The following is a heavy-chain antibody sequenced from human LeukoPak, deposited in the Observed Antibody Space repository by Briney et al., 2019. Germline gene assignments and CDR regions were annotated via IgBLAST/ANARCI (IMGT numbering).Heavy chain of an antibody. CDR2: ICDAGT. J-gene: IGHJ3*01. V-gene: IGHV3-23*01. Sequence: GGSLRLSCAASGFTFNDFAMTWVRQAPGKGLEWVSSICDAGTYSADSVKGRFTISRDNSKNMLYLQLNSLRAGDTAMYYCAKNLGPFDVRGEGTMVTVSS. CDR3: AKNLGPFDV. D-gene: IGHD3-16*01. CDR1: GFTFNDFA.